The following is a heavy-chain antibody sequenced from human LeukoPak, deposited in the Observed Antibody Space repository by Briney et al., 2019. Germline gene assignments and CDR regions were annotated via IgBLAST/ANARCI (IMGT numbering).Heavy chain of an antibody. V-gene: IGHV4-28*01. D-gene: IGHD2-2*01. CDR2: IFYSGST. CDR1: GYSISSSNW. Sequence: KPSDTLSLTCAVSGYSISSSNWWGWIRQPPGKGLEWIGYIFYSGSTNYNPSLKSRVTILVDTSKNQFSLKLSSVTAADTAVYYCAGMLLGYCSSSSQPFCGFDPWGQGTLVTVSP. CDR3: AGMLLGYCSSSSQPFCGFDP. J-gene: IGHJ5*02.